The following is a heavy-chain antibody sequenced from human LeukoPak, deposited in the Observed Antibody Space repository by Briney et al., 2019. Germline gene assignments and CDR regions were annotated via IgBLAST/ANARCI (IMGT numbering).Heavy chain of an antibody. J-gene: IGHJ4*02. V-gene: IGHV3-7*01. CDR3: ARDGNSYGYDY. Sequence: GGSLRLSCAASGLTFSSYWMSWVRQAPGKGLKWVANINQDGSEKYYVDSVKGRCTLSRDNAKNSLYLQMNSLRAEDTAVYYCARDGNSYGYDYWGQGPLVTVSS. CDR1: GLTFSSYW. CDR2: INQDGSEK. D-gene: IGHD5-18*01.